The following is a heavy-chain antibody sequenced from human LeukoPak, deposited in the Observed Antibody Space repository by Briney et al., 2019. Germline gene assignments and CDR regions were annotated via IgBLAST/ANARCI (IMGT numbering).Heavy chain of an antibody. CDR1: GGSISSSNW. V-gene: IGHV4-4*02. D-gene: IGHD3-10*01. CDR2: IYHGGRT. CDR3: ARGEANVSGDVHFEY. Sequence: SGTLSLTCAVSGGSISSSNWWSWVRQPPGKGLEWIGEIYHGGRTNFHPSLKSRVTISVDKSKNQFSLNLSSMTAADMDVYYSARGEANVSGDVHFEYWGQGTLVTVSS. J-gene: IGHJ4*02.